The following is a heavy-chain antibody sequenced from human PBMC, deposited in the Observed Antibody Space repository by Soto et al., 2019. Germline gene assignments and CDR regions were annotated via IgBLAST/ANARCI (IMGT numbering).Heavy chain of an antibody. D-gene: IGHD2-21*01. Sequence: QLLESGPGLVQPSETLSLTCTVSGDSISSPQYYWGWVRQTPGMGLEWIGTFYFTGTTHYNPSLKRLLTLSGDLSLNQVSLRLSSVTATATATYFCTRHYCAPNRCPSPFYYMDVWGKVTAVTVPS. CDR2: FYFTGTT. V-gene: IGHV4-39*07. J-gene: IGHJ6*03. CDR3: TRHYCAPNRCPSPFYYMDV. CDR1: GDSISSPQYY.